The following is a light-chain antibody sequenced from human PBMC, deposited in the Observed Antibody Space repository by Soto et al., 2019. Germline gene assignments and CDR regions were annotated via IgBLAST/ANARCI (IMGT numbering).Light chain of an antibody. Sequence: QSVLTQPPSASGTPGQRVTISCSGSSSNIGSNTVNWYQQLPGTAPKLLIYSNNQRPSGVPDRFSGSKSGTSASLAISGRQSDDEAVYYCAAGDDSQNGPVFGGGTKVTVL. CDR2: SNN. V-gene: IGLV1-44*01. CDR1: SSNIGSNT. J-gene: IGLJ3*02. CDR3: AAGDDSQNGPV.